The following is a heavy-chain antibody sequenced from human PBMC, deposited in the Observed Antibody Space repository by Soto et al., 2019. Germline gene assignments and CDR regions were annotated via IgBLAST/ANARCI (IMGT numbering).Heavy chain of an antibody. Sequence: SETLSLTCTVSGGSISGHSWIWIRQPAGKGLEWIGHIYPSGSTSYNPSLRSRVTMSLDTSSNQIFLNLTSVTAADTAVFYCVRGRSYSVYDFWGPGTLVTVSS. V-gene: IGHV4-4*07. J-gene: IGHJ4*02. CDR2: IYPSGST. D-gene: IGHD5-12*01. CDR1: GGSISGHS. CDR3: VRGRSYSVYDF.